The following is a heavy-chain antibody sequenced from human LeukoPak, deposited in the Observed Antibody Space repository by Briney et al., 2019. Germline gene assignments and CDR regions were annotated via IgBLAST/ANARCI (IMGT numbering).Heavy chain of an antibody. V-gene: IGHV1-18*01. Sequence: ASVTVSCKASGYTFTSYGISWVRQAPGQGLEWMGWISAYNGNTNYAQKLQGRVTMTTDTSTSTAYMDLRSLRSDDTAVYYCARGYRRDAYNWLGIDWFDPWGQGTLVTVSS. J-gene: IGHJ5*02. CDR2: ISAYNGNT. D-gene: IGHD5-24*01. CDR3: ARGYRRDAYNWLGIDWFDP. CDR1: GYTFTSYG.